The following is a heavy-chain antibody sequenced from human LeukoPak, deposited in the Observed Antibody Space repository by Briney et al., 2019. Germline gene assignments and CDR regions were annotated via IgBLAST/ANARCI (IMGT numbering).Heavy chain of an antibody. D-gene: IGHD2-15*01. CDR3: ARTYCSGGSCHFDY. Sequence: SETLSLTCTVSGVSISSDYWIWIRQPPGRGLEWIGYIYYSGNTDSNPSLKSRVTISVDTSKNQFSLKLSSVTAADTAVYYCARTYCSGGSCHFDYWGQGTLVTVSS. CDR2: IYYSGNT. J-gene: IGHJ4*02. V-gene: IGHV4-59*08. CDR1: GVSISSDY.